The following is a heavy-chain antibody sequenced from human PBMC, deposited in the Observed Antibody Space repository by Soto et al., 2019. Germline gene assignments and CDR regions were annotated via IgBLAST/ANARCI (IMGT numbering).Heavy chain of an antibody. D-gene: IGHD1-1*01. CDR2: ISYDGSNK. J-gene: IGHJ4*02. Sequence: GGSLRLSCAASGFTFSDYDMHWVRQAPGKGLEWVALISYDGSNKYYADSVKGRFSISRDNSKNTMYMQVNSLRAEDTAVYYCAKDVSDNSEGYWGQGTLVTVSS. V-gene: IGHV3-30*18. CDR1: GFTFSDYD. CDR3: AKDVSDNSEGY.